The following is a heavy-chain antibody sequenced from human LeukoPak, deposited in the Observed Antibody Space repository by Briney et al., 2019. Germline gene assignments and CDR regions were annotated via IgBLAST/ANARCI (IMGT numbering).Heavy chain of an antibody. V-gene: IGHV3-33*01. Sequence: GGSLRLSCAASGFTFSSYGMHWVRQAPGKGLERVAVIWYDGSNKYYADSVKGRFTISRDNSKNTLYLQMNSLRAEDTAVYYCARNQHVLLWFGELSYWGQGTLVTVSS. J-gene: IGHJ4*02. D-gene: IGHD3-10*01. CDR1: GFTFSSYG. CDR2: IWYDGSNK. CDR3: ARNQHVLLWFGELSY.